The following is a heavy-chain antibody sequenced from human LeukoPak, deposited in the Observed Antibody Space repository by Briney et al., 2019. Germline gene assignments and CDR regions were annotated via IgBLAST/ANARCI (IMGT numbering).Heavy chain of an antibody. CDR2: ISWNSGSI. V-gene: IGHV3-9*01. CDR1: GFTFDDYA. D-gene: IGHD2-2*01. Sequence: GGSLRLSCAASGFTFDDYAMHWARQAPGKGLEGVSGISWNSGSIGYADSVKGRFTITRDNAKNSLYLQMNSLRAEDTALYYCAKGPAFDYWGQGTLVTVSS. CDR3: AKGPAFDY. J-gene: IGHJ4*02.